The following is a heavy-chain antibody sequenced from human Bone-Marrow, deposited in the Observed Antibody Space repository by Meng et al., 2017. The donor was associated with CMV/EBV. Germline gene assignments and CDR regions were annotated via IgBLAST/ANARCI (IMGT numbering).Heavy chain of an antibody. CDR3: AKRAPTTVTIDY. J-gene: IGHJ4*02. CDR2: ISYDGSNK. D-gene: IGHD4-17*01. V-gene: IGHV3-30-3*02. Sequence: GESLKISCAASGFTFSSYAMHWVRQAPGKGLEWVAVISYDGSNKYYADSVKGRFTISRDNSKNTLYLQMNSLRAEDTAVYYCAKRAPTTVTIDYWGQGTLVTVSS. CDR1: GFTFSSYA.